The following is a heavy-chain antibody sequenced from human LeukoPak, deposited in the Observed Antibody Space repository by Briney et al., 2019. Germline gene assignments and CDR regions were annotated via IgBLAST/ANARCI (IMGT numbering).Heavy chain of an antibody. CDR3: AKASTNWGKFYLDY. J-gene: IGHJ4*02. V-gene: IGHV3-23*01. Sequence: GGSLRLSCAASGFTFSSYAMTWVRQAPGKGLEWVSSITGGGDSTYYADSVKGRFTISRDSSKNTLYLQMNSLRVEDMAVYYCAKASTNWGKFYLDYWGQGTLVTVSS. CDR2: ITGGGDST. D-gene: IGHD7-27*01. CDR1: GFTFSSYA.